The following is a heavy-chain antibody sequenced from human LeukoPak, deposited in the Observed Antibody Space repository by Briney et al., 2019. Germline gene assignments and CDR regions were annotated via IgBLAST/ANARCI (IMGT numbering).Heavy chain of an antibody. Sequence: PSETLSLTCAVYGGSFSVYYWSWIRQPPGKGLEWIGEINHSGSTNYNPSLKSRVTISVDTSKNQFSLKLSSVTAADTAVYYCARGTTVVTFDYWGQGTLVTVSS. V-gene: IGHV4-34*01. CDR2: INHSGST. J-gene: IGHJ4*02. CDR1: GGSFSVYY. D-gene: IGHD4-23*01. CDR3: ARGTTVVTFDY.